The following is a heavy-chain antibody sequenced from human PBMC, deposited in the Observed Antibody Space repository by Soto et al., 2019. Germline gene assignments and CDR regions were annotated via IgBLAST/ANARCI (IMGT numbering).Heavy chain of an antibody. CDR3: GRRPKSGSFHYYGVDV. J-gene: IGHJ6*02. CDR2: IYYTGST. CDR1: GGSIRSSSYY. Sequence: SDTLSLTCTVSGGSIRSSSYYWDWIRQPPGKGLEWIGHIYYTGSTYYIPSLKSRVTISIDTSKNQFSLNLSSVTATDTAVYYCGRRPKSGSFHYYGVDVCGQGTTVTVSS. D-gene: IGHD1-26*01. V-gene: IGHV4-39*01.